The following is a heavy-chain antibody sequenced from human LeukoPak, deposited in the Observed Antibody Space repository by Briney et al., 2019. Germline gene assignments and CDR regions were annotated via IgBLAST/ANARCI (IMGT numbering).Heavy chain of an antibody. V-gene: IGHV4-59*01. J-gene: IGHJ3*02. D-gene: IGHD6-6*01. Sequence: SETLSLTYTVSGGSISSYYWSWIRQPPGKGLEWIGYIYYSGSTNYNPSLKSRVTISVDTSKNQFSLKLSSVTAADTAVYYCARDVRAYSSSSSAFDIWGQGTMVTVSS. CDR1: GGSISSYY. CDR2: IYYSGST. CDR3: ARDVRAYSSSSSAFDI.